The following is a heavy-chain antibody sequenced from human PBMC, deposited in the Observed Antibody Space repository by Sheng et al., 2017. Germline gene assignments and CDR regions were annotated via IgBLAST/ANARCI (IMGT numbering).Heavy chain of an antibody. CDR1: GYSISSGYY. Sequence: QVQLQESGPGLVKPSETLSLTCAVSGYSISSGYYWGWIRQPPGKGLEWIGSIYHSGSTYYNPSLKSRVTISVDTSKNQFSLKLSSVTAADTAVYYCARAGIVVAATPDYWGQGTLVTVSS. CDR3: ARAGIVVAATPDY. J-gene: IGHJ4*02. D-gene: IGHD2-15*01. V-gene: IGHV4-38-2*01. CDR2: IYHSGST.